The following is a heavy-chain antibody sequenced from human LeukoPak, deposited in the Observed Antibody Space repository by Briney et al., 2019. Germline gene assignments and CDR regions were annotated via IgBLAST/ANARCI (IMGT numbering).Heavy chain of an antibody. CDR3: ARDLSYYDSSGYYYSIVYYFDY. V-gene: IGHV3-48*04. CDR1: GFTFSSYR. J-gene: IGHJ4*02. Sequence: PGGSLRLSCVASGFTFSSYRMNWVRQAPGKGLEWVSHISGSSTTIYYADSVKGRFTISRDNAKNSLYLQMNSLRAEDTAVYYCARDLSYYDSSGYYYSIVYYFDYWGQGTLVTVSS. D-gene: IGHD3-22*01. CDR2: ISGSSTTI.